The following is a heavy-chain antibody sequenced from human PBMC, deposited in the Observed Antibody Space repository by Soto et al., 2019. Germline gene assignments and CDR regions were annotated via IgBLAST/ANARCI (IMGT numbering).Heavy chain of an antibody. CDR2: VHSGGIT. D-gene: IGHD1-26*01. CDR3: AREGSTWDDWYFDL. CDR1: GFSVSNNY. Sequence: PGGSLRLSCAASGFSVSNNYMTWVRQAPGRGLEWVSVVHSGGITYYADSVKGRFTISRDNSKNTVYLQMNSLRAEDTAVYYCAREGSTWDDWYFDLWGRGTLVTVS. V-gene: IGHV3-53*01. J-gene: IGHJ2*01.